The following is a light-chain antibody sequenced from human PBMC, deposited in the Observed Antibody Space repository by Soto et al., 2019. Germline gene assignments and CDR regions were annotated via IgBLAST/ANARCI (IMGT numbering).Light chain of an antibody. J-gene: IGLJ2*01. V-gene: IGLV1-40*01. CDR3: QSYDTSLSAVV. CDR1: SSNIGAGYD. Sequence: QSVLTQPPSVSGAPGQRVTISCTGSSSNIGAGYDVHSYQQLPGTAPKLLIYGNSIRPSGVPDRFSGSKSGTSASLAITGLQAEDEADYYCQSYDTSLSAVVFGGGTKLTVL. CDR2: GNS.